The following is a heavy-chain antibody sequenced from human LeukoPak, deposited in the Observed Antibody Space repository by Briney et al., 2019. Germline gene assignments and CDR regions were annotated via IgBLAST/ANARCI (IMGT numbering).Heavy chain of an antibody. J-gene: IGHJ4*02. CDR3: AAVYDDSSGYPVDY. CDR2: IVVGSGNT. V-gene: IGHV1-58*02. CDR1: GFTFTSSA. D-gene: IGHD3-22*01. Sequence: ASVKVSCKASGFTFTSSAMQWVRQARGQRLEWIGWIVVGSGNTNYAQKFQEGVTITRDMSTSTAYMELSSLRSEDTAVYYCAAVYDDSSGYPVDYWGQGTLVPVSS.